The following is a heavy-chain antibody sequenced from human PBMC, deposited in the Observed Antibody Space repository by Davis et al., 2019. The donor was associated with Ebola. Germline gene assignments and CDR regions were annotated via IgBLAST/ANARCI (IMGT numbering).Heavy chain of an antibody. CDR2: ISAYNGNT. D-gene: IGHD1-26*01. J-gene: IGHJ4*02. Sequence: AASVKVSCKASGYTFTSYGISWVRQAPGQGLEWMGWISAYNGNTNYAQKLQGRLTMTTDTSTSTAYMELRSLRSDDTAVYYCARDRGMVGATGVFDYWGQGTLVTVSS. V-gene: IGHV1-18*04. CDR1: GYTFTSYG. CDR3: ARDRGMVGATGVFDY.